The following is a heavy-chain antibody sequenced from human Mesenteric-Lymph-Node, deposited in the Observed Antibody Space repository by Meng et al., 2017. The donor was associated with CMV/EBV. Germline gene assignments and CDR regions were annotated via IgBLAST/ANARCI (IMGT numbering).Heavy chain of an antibody. CDR1: GFTFDAYA. CDR2: ISWDGGNT. Sequence: GGSLRLSCAASGFTFDAYAMHWVRQVPGKGLEWVSRISWDGGNTYYADSVKGRFAISRDNSKNTLYLQMNSLRAEDTAMYYCARVMVEWSFRLSDYYLDYWGQGALVTVSS. D-gene: IGHD3-3*01. V-gene: IGHV3-43D*03. J-gene: IGHJ4*02. CDR3: ARVMVEWSFRLSDYYLDY.